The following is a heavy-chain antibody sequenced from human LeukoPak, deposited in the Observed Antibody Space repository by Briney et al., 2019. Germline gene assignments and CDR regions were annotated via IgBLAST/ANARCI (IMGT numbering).Heavy chain of an antibody. CDR3: AKMYSSSWAGDDY. CDR1: GFTFSSYG. Sequence: SGGSLRLSCAASGFTFSSYGMHWVRQAPGKGLEWVAVISYDGSNKYYADSVKGQFTISRDNSKNTLYLQMNSLRAEDTAVYYCAKMYSSSWAGDDYWGQGTLVTVFS. CDR2: ISYDGSNK. J-gene: IGHJ4*02. D-gene: IGHD6-13*01. V-gene: IGHV3-30*18.